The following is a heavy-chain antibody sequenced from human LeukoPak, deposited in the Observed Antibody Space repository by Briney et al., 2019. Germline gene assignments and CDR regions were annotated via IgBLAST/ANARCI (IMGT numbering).Heavy chain of an antibody. CDR2: ISSSSSYI. CDR1: GFTFSSYS. J-gene: IGHJ6*02. V-gene: IGHV3-21*01. CDR3: AARMSNYYYYYGMDV. Sequence: PGGSLRLSCAASGFTFSSYSMNWVRQAPGKGLEWVSSISSSSSYIYYADSVKGRFTISRDNAKNTLYLQMNSLRAEDTAVYYCAARMSNYYYYYGMDVWGQGTTVTVSS.